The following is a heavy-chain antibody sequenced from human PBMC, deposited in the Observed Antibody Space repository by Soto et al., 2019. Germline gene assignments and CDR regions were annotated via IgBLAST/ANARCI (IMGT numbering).Heavy chain of an antibody. Sequence: GGSLRLSCAASGLTLSNYCMRWVRQAQGKGLEWVSSVNDDGSKINYAESVKGRFTISRDDAKSQVYLQMNSLRAEDTAVYYCAKGGRDACDYWGQGTLVTVSS. J-gene: IGHJ4*02. CDR1: GLTLSNYC. CDR3: AKGGRDACDY. V-gene: IGHV3-7*01. D-gene: IGHD2-2*01. CDR2: VNDDGSKI.